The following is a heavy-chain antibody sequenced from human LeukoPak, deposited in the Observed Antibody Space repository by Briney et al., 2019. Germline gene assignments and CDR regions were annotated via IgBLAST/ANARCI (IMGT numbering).Heavy chain of an antibody. Sequence: GESLKISCKGAGYSFTSYWIGWVRQMPGKGLEGMGIIYPGDSDTRYSPSFQGQVTISADKSISTAYLQWSSLKASDTAMYYCATSSGYYLKRFDYWGQGTLVTVSS. CDR1: GYSFTSYW. J-gene: IGHJ4*02. CDR2: IYPGDSDT. D-gene: IGHD3-22*01. CDR3: ATSSGYYLKRFDY. V-gene: IGHV5-51*01.